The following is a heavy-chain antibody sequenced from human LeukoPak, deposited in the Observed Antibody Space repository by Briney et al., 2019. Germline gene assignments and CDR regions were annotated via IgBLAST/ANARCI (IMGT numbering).Heavy chain of an antibody. D-gene: IGHD6-6*01. CDR2: ISSSSSYI. Sequence: GGSLRLSCAASGFTFSSYSMNWVRQAPGKGLEWVSSISSSSSYIYYADSVKGRFTISRDNAKNSLYLQMNGLRAEDTAVYYCARDLSSSLETYGMDVWGQGTTVTVSS. V-gene: IGHV3-21*01. CDR3: ARDLSSSLETYGMDV. J-gene: IGHJ6*02. CDR1: GFTFSSYS.